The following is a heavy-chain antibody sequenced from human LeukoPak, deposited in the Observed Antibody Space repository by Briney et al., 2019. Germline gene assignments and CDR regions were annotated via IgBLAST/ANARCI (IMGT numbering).Heavy chain of an antibody. CDR3: ARGTVAGRRAYNWFDP. Sequence: SETLSLTCAVYGGSFSGYYWSWIRQPPGKGLEWIGEINHSGSTNYNPSLKSRVTISVDTSKNQFSLKLSSVTAADTAVYYCARGTVAGRRAYNWFDPWGQGTLVTVSS. D-gene: IGHD6-6*01. J-gene: IGHJ5*02. CDR1: GGSFSGYY. CDR2: INHSGST. V-gene: IGHV4-34*01.